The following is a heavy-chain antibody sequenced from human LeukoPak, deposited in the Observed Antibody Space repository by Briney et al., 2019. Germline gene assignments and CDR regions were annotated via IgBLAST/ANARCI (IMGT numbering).Heavy chain of an antibody. CDR2: IYYSGST. V-gene: IGHV4-59*01. CDR3: ARGPAANLFYYYYYYMDV. D-gene: IGHD2-2*01. CDR1: GGSISSYY. J-gene: IGHJ6*03. Sequence: NPSETLSLTCTVSGGSISSYYWSWIRQPPGKGLEWIGYIYYSGSTNYNPSLKSRVTISVDTSKNQFSLKLSSVTAADTAVYYCARGPAANLFYYYYYYMDVWGKGTTVTVSS.